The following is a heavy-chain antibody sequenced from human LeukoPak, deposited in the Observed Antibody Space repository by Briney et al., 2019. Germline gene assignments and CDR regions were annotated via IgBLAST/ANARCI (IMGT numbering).Heavy chain of an antibody. Sequence: GGSLRLSCAASGFTFSSHSVNWVRQAPGKGLEWVSSISSSSYIYYADSVKGRFTISRDNAKNSLYLQMNSLRAEDTAVYYCARDDYYDSSGYYYRYFQHWGQGTLVTVSS. CDR2: ISSSSYI. V-gene: IGHV3-21*01. D-gene: IGHD3-22*01. CDR3: ARDDYYDSSGYYYRYFQH. CDR1: GFTFSSHS. J-gene: IGHJ1*01.